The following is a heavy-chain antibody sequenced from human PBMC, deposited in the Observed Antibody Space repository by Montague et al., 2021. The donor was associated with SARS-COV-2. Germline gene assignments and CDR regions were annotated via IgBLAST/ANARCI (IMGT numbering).Heavy chain of an antibody. CDR2: IYDGGAV. J-gene: IGHJ3*02. V-gene: IGHV4-59*01. CDR3: VRDHPYGGPRGAYDI. CDR1: GGSITGYY. D-gene: IGHD4-23*01. Sequence: SETLSLTCTVSGGSITGYYWSWLRRSPGKRLEWIAYIYDGGAVNYNPSLGGRVTISTDTSKNQLSLKVNSVTAADTAVYYCVRDHPYGGPRGAYDIWGQGTVVTVSS.